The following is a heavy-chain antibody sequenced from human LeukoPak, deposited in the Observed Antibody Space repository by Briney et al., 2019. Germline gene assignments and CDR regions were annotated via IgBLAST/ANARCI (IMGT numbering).Heavy chain of an antibody. V-gene: IGHV1-2*02. D-gene: IGHD6-13*01. CDR2: INPNSGGT. CDR3: ARGGASSWYGNNWFDP. J-gene: IGHJ5*02. CDR1: GYTFTGFY. Sequence: ASVKVSFKASGYTFTGFYMHWVRQAPGQGLEWMGWINPNSGGTNYAQKFQGRVTMTRDTSISTAYMELSRLRSDDTAVYYCARGGASSWYGNNWFDPWGQGTLVSVSS.